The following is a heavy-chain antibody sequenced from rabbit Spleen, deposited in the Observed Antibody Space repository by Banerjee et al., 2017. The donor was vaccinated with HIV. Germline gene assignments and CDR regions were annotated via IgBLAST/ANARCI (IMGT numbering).Heavy chain of an antibody. D-gene: IGHD4-1*01. V-gene: IGHV1S40*01. J-gene: IGHJ4*01. CDR1: GVYCSGNSY. CDR3: ARDLAGVIGWNFNL. Sequence: QALEESGGDLVKPGASLTLTCIASGVYCSGNSYMCWVRQAPGKGLEWISCIAGSSSGFSYSAPWTKGRFTCSKASSTTVTLQITSLTAADTATYFCARDLAGVIGWNFNLWGQGTLVTVS. CDR2: IAGSSSGFS.